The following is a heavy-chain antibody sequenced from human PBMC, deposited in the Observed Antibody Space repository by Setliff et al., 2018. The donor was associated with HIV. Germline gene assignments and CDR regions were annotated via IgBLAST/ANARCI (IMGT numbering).Heavy chain of an antibody. CDR2: IIPMFGTA. D-gene: IGHD3-22*01. Sequence: GASVKVSCKASGGTFSSYGINWVRQAPGQGLEWMGGIIPMFGTANYAQKFQGRVTITADESTSTVYMELTRLRSEDTAVYYCARASLGGSGSYYGAFDYWGQGTLVTVSS. CDR3: ARASLGGSGSYYGAFDY. J-gene: IGHJ4*02. CDR1: GGTFSSYG. V-gene: IGHV1-69*13.